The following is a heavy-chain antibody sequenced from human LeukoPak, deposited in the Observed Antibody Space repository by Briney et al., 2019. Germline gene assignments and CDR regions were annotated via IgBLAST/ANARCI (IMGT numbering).Heavy chain of an antibody. Sequence: GGSLRLSCAASGFTFSDYYMTWIRQVPGKGLEWVSYISDSGVSTNYADSVKGRFTISRDNAKKSLFLQMSSLRAEDTAVYFCVRVFPLGTYTRGSYYFDYWGQGTLVTVSS. D-gene: IGHD1-26*01. CDR1: GFTFSDYY. J-gene: IGHJ4*02. CDR2: ISDSGVST. CDR3: VRVFPLGTYTRGSYYFDY. V-gene: IGHV3-11*05.